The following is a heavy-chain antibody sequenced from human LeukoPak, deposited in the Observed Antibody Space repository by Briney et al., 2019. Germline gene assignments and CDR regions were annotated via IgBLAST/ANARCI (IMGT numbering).Heavy chain of an antibody. CDR1: GGSISSYY. CDR2: IYTSGST. CDR3: SGCSSTSCPYYYMDV. D-gene: IGHD2-2*01. J-gene: IGHJ6*03. V-gene: IGHV4-4*07. Sequence: PSETLSLTRTVSGGSISSYYWSWIWQPAGKGLEWIGRIYTSGSTNYNPSLKSRVTMSVDTSKNQFSLKLSSVTAADTAVYYCSGCSSTSCPYYYMDVWGKGTTVTVSS.